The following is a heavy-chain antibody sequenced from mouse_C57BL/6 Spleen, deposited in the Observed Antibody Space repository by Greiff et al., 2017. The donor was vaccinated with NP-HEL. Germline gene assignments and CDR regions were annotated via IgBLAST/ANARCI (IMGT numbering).Heavy chain of an antibody. CDR2: IDPNSGGT. J-gene: IGHJ3*01. CDR3: ARSNYGSSGSWFAY. Sequence: QVHLQQPGAELVKPGASVKLSCKASGYTFPSYWMHWVKQRPGRGLEWIGRIDPNSGGTKYNEKFKSKATLTVDKPSSTSYTQLSSLTSEESAVYYCARSNYGSSGSWFAYWGQGTLVTVSA. V-gene: IGHV1-72*01. CDR1: GYTFPSYW. D-gene: IGHD1-1*01.